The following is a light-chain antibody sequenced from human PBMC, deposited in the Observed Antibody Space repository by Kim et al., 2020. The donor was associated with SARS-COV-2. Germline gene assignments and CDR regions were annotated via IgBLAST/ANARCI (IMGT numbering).Light chain of an antibody. CDR3: QQYGSSPQT. CDR1: QSVSSSY. CDR2: DAS. Sequence: SPGERATLSCRASQSVSSSYSAWYQQKPGQAPRLLIYDASSRATGIPDRFSGSGSGTDFTLTIRRLEPEDFAVYYCQQYGSSPQTFGQGTKVDIK. V-gene: IGKV3-20*01. J-gene: IGKJ1*01.